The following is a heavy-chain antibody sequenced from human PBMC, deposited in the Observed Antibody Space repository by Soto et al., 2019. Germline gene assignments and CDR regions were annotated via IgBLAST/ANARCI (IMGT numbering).Heavy chain of an antibody. Sequence: LSLTCTVSGGSISSSSYYWGWIRQPPGKGLEWIGSIYYSGSTYYNPSLKSRVTISVDTSKNQFSLKLSSVTAADTAVYYCQGGGIYYYYGMDVWGQGTTVTVSS. V-gene: IGHV4-39*01. CDR2: IYYSGST. CDR1: GGSISSSSYY. J-gene: IGHJ6*02. CDR3: QGGGIYYYYGMDV. D-gene: IGHD3-16*01.